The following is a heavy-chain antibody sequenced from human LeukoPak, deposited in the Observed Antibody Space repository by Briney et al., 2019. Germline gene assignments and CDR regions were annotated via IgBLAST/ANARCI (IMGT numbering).Heavy chain of an antibody. CDR1: GFTVTSNY. D-gene: IGHD1-26*01. CDR3: ARESSGSYFFY. Sequence: GGSLRLSCAAPGFTVTSNYMSWVRQPPGKGLEWVSVIYSGTNTYYADSVKGRFTISRDNSKNTLYLQMNSLRVEDTAVYYCARESSGSYFFYWGQGTLVTVSS. CDR2: IYSGTNT. J-gene: IGHJ4*02. V-gene: IGHV3-66*01.